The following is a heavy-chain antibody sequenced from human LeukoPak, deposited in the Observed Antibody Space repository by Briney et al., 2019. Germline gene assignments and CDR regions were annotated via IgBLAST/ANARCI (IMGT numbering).Heavy chain of an antibody. CDR3: ARGRVPAAIRGVDY. V-gene: IGHV4-39*07. J-gene: IGHJ4*02. CDR1: GGSISSSSYY. CDR2: IYYSGST. D-gene: IGHD2-2*02. Sequence: SETLSLTCTVSGGSISSSSYYWGWIRQPPGKGLEWIGSIYYSGSTYYNPSLKSRVTISVDTSKNQFSLKLSSVTAADTAVYYCARGRVPAAIRGVDYWGQGTLVTVSS.